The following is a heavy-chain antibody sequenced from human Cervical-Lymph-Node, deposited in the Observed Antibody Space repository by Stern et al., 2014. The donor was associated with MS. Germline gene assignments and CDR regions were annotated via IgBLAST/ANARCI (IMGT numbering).Heavy chain of an antibody. V-gene: IGHV3-74*02. J-gene: IGHJ4*02. D-gene: IGHD6-13*01. CDR2: SNTDGSSP. Sequence: EVQLVESGGGLVQPGGSLRLSCAASGFTFDSYSMHWVRHVQRPGNVWVSRSNTDGSSPRYADSVKGRFTISRDNAKNMLYLEMNSLRAEDTAVYYCSGSNWYFFDYWGQGTLVTVSS. CDR1: GFTFDSYS. CDR3: SGSNWYFFDY.